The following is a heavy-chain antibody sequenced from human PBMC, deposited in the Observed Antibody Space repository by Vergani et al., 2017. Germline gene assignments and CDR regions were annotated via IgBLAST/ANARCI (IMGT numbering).Heavy chain of an antibody. CDR2: INHSGST. CDR1: GGSFSGYY. D-gene: IGHD2-2*01. CDR3: ARVEGWCSSTSCHLMDV. V-gene: IGHV4-34*01. Sequence: QVQLQESGPGLVKPSETLSLTCAVYGGSFSGYYWSWIRQPPGKGLEWIGEINHSGSTNYNPSLKSRVTISVDTSKNQFSLKLSSVTAADTAVYYCARVEGWCSSTSCHLMDVWGQGP. J-gene: IGHJ6*02.